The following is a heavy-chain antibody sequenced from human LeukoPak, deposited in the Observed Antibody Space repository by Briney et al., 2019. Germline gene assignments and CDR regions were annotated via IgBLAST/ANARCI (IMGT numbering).Heavy chain of an antibody. D-gene: IGHD3-9*01. CDR2: IYPGDSDT. J-gene: IGHJ3*02. CDR1: GYSFTTYW. V-gene: IGHV5-51*01. Sequence: GESLKISCKGSGYSFTTYWIGWVRQMPGKGLEWMGIIYPGDSDTRYSPSFQGQVTISADKSISTAYLQWSSLKASDTAMYYCARRDDILTGYYRDAFDIWGQGTMVTVSS. CDR3: ARRDDILTGYYRDAFDI.